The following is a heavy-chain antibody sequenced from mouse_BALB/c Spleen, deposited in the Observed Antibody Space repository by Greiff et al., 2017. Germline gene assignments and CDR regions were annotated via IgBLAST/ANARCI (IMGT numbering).Heavy chain of an antibody. CDR1: GDSITSGY. D-gene: IGHD2-1*01. CDR2: ISYSGST. Sequence: EVHLVESGPSLVKPSQTLSLTCSVTGDSITSGYWNWIRKFPGNKLEYMGYISYSGSTYYNPSLKSRISITRDTSKNQYYLQLNSVTTEDTATYYCASIYYGNPYWYFDVWGAGTTVTVSS. J-gene: IGHJ1*01. CDR3: ASIYYGNPYWYFDV. V-gene: IGHV3-8*02.